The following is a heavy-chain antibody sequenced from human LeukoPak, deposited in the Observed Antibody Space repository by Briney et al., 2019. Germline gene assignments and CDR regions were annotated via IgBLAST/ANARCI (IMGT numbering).Heavy chain of an antibody. J-gene: IGHJ4*02. V-gene: IGHV3-30*02. CDR2: IRYDGSNK. D-gene: IGHD2-15*01. CDR1: GFTFSSYG. CDR3: AKDRGRYCSGGSCYTTHYFDY. Sequence: PGGSLRLSCAASGFTFSSYGMHWVRQAPGKGLEWVAFIRYDGSNKYYADSVKGRFTISRDNSKNTLYLQMNSLRAVDTAVYYCAKDRGRYCSGGSCYTTHYFDYWGQGTLVTVSS.